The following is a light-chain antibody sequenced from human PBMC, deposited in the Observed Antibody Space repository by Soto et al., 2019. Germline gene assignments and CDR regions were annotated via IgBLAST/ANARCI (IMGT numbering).Light chain of an antibody. CDR3: SSFTAGGTI. J-gene: IGLJ1*01. Sequence: QSALTQPASVSGSPGQSITISCTGTSGDVGGYYYVSWYQQLPGKAPKLMISEVSSRPSGVSNRFSGSKSGNTASLTISGLQAEDEADYYCSSFTAGGTIFGTGTKVT. CDR2: EVS. CDR1: SGDVGGYYY. V-gene: IGLV2-14*01.